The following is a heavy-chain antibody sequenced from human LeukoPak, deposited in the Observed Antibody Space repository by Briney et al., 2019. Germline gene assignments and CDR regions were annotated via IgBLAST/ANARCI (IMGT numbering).Heavy chain of an antibody. Sequence: PGASLLLSSASAGFTFSKNWMRCVSQAPGEGRESVSRINTDGTVTSYAASVKGRFTISRDNADNTIFLQMSSVRDEETAVYYCAKKKWLDPPRASGGEGTPVTV. CDR2: INTDGTVT. CDR3: AKKKWLDPPRAS. V-gene: IGHV3-74*01. D-gene: IGHD6-19*01. CDR1: GFTFSKNW. J-gene: IGHJ1*01.